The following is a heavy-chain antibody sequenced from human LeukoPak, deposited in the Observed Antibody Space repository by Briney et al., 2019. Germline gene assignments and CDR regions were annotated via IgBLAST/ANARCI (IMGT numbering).Heavy chain of an antibody. CDR2: IYSGGST. Sequence: GGSLRLSCAASGFTFSSYSMNWVRQAPGKGLEWVSVIYSGGSTYYADSVKGRFTISRDNSKNTLYLQMNSLRAEDTAVYYCARGSSSSWYSLGYWGQGTLVTVSS. D-gene: IGHD6-13*01. J-gene: IGHJ4*02. CDR1: GFTFSSYS. V-gene: IGHV3-66*01. CDR3: ARGSSSSWYSLGY.